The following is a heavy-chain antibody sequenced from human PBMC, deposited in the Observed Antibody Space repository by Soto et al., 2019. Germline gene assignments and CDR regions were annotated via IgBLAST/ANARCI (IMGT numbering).Heavy chain of an antibody. CDR2: INSDGSRT. CDR3: AFSNWCRIDP. D-gene: IGHD2-15*01. J-gene: IGHJ5*02. CDR1: GSTFSSSW. V-gene: IGHV3-74*01. Sequence: EVRLVESGGGLVQPGESLRLSCTASGSTFSSSWMHWVRQAPGKGLVWVSRINSDGSRTNYADSVKGRFTISRDNAKNTLYLQMNSLRADDTAVYYCAFSNWCRIDPWGQGTLVTVSS.